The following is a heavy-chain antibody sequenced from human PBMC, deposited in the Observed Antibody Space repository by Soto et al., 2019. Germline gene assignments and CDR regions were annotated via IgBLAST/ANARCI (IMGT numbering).Heavy chain of an antibody. V-gene: IGHV3-23*01. Sequence: EVQLLESGGGLVQPGGSLRLSCVASGFTFTTHATSWVRQSPGKGLEWVSTFSGSGGNIYYAEAVKGRLTISRDDSKNTLYLQMNSLRVEDTAVYYCAKDPPWTVGPLAMDVWGQGTTVTVSS. CDR3: AKDPPWTVGPLAMDV. CDR2: FSGSGGNI. CDR1: GFTFTTHA. J-gene: IGHJ6*02. D-gene: IGHD3-10*01.